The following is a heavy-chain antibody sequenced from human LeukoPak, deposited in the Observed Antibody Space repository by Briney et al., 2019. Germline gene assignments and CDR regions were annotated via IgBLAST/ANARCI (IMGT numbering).Heavy chain of an antibody. V-gene: IGHV4-34*01. Sequence: PSETLSLTCAVYGGSFSGYYWSWIRQPPGKGLEWIGEINHSGSTNYNPSLTSRVNISVDTSKNQFSLKLSSVTAADTAVYYCASQRYGSGSPPRPLDYWGQGTLVTVSS. J-gene: IGHJ4*02. D-gene: IGHD3-10*01. CDR2: INHSGST. CDR3: ASQRYGSGSPPRPLDY. CDR1: GGSFSGYY.